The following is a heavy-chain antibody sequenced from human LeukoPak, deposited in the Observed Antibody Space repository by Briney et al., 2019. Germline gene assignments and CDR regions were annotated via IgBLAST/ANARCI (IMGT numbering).Heavy chain of an antibody. D-gene: IGHD6-19*01. Sequence: ASVKVSRKASGYTFTGYYMHWVRQAPGQGLEWIGWINPNSGGTNYAQKFQGRVTMTRDTSISTAYMELSRLRSDDTAVYYCARDPSLYSSGWYTVGGNWFDPWGQGTLVTVSS. J-gene: IGHJ5*02. V-gene: IGHV1-2*02. CDR3: ARDPSLYSSGWYTVGGNWFDP. CDR2: INPNSGGT. CDR1: GYTFTGYY.